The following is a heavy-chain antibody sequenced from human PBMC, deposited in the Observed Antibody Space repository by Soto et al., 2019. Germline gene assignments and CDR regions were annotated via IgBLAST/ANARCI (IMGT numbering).Heavy chain of an antibody. CDR3: ARDFTTAETPGDDFDY. V-gene: IGHV3-74*01. CDR2: INGDGTHT. Sequence: EVQLVESGGGLVQPGGSLRLSCAASGFTFSHYWMHWVRQVPGKGLLWVSRINGDGTHTSYADFVKGRFTISRDNSKNTLLLQMNSLSADYTAVYYCARDFTTAETPGDDFDYWGQGTLLTVSS. D-gene: IGHD4-17*01. CDR1: GFTFSHYW. J-gene: IGHJ4*02.